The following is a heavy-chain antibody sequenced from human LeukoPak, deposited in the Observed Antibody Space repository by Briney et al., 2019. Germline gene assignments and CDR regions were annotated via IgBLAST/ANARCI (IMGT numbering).Heavy chain of an antibody. CDR3: ATARGYIKGFDP. V-gene: IGHV1-24*01. CDR1: GYTLTELS. D-gene: IGHD5-18*01. Sequence: ASVKVSCKVSGYTLTELSMHWVRQAPGKGLEWMGGFGPEDGETIYAQKFQGRVTMTEDTSTDTAYMELSSLRSEDTAVYYCATARGYIKGFDPWGQGTLVTVSS. CDR2: FGPEDGET. J-gene: IGHJ5*02.